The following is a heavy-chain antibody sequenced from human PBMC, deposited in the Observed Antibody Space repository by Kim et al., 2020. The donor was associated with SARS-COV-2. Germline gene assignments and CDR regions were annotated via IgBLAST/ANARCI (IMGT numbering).Heavy chain of an antibody. CDR1: GFTFSSYA. CDR2: ISGSGGNT. D-gene: IGHD6-6*01. J-gene: IGHJ4*02. CDR3: AKDWGGYSSSSSDS. Sequence: GGSLRLSCAASGFTFSSYAMSWVRQAPGKGLEWVSAISGSGGNTYYADSVKGRLTISRDNYKNTVSLQMNSLRDEDTAIYYCAKDWGGYSSSSSDSWGQGTLVTVSS. V-gene: IGHV3-23*01.